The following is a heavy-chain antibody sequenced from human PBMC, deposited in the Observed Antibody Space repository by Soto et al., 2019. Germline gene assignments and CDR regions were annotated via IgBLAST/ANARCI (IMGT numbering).Heavy chain of an antibody. J-gene: IGHJ4*02. V-gene: IGHV4-30-2*01. CDR3: ASSHAGAHITAAVH. Sequence: SETLSLTCAVSGGSISTGGYSWSWIRQPPGKGLEWIGYIYHSGSTYYNPSLKSRVTISVDRSKNQFSLKLSSVTAADTAVYYCASSHAGAHITAAVHWGQGTLVTVSS. CDR2: IYHSGST. CDR1: GGSISTGGYS. D-gene: IGHD6-13*01.